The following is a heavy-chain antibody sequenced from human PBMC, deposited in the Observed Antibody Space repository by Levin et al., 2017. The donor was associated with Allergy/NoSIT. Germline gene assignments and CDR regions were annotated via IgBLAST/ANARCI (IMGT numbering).Heavy chain of an antibody. CDR1: GFSLSTSGVG. V-gene: IGHV2-5*02. D-gene: IGHD3-9*01. CDR2: IYWDDDK. J-gene: IGHJ6*03. CDR3: AHGGYDILTGYPPYYYYYMDV. Sequence: SGPTLVKPPQTLTLTCTFSGFSLSTSGVGVGWIRQPPGKALEWLALIYWDDDKRYSPSLKSRLTITKDTSKNQVVLTMTNMDPVDTATYYCAHGGYDILTGYPPYYYYYMDVWGKGTTVTVSS.